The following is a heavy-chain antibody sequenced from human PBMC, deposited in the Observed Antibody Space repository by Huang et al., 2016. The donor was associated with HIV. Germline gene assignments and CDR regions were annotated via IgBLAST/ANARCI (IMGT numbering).Heavy chain of an antibody. CDR1: GFTFDVYA. Sequence: EVQLVESGGGLVQPGRSLRLSCAASGFTFDVYAMHWVRQAPGKGLEWVSGISGNSENIDYADSVKGRFTISRDNAKKSLYLQLNSLRADDTAFYYCAKAGRRDNGGNSDWFDPWGQGTLVTVSS. CDR3: AKAGRRDNGGNSDWFDP. J-gene: IGHJ5*02. V-gene: IGHV3-9*01. D-gene: IGHD2-21*02. CDR2: ISGNSENI.